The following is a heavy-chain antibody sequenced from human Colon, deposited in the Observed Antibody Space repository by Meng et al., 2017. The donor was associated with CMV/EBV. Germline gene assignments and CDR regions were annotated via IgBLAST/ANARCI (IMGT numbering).Heavy chain of an antibody. D-gene: IGHD2-8*01. J-gene: IGHJ4*02. V-gene: IGHV3-21*01. CDR1: GFTFDDYA. Sequence: GGSLRLSCATSGFTFDDYAMHWVRQAPGKGLEWVSSISSSSSYIYYADSVKGRFTISRDNAKNSVFLQMNSLRAEDTAVYYCARAQEIVLMVYAYWGQGTLVTVSS. CDR2: ISSSSSYI. CDR3: ARAQEIVLMVYAY.